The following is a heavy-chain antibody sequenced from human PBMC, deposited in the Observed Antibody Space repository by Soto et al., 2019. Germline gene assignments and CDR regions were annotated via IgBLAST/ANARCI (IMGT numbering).Heavy chain of an antibody. CDR2: IYYSGST. D-gene: IGHD3-10*01. CDR1: GGSISSYY. Sequence: SETLSLTCTVSGGSISSYYWSWIRQPPGKGLEWIGYIYYSGSTNYNPSLKSRVTISVDTSKNQFSLKLTSVTPEDTAVYYCARNYYGSRDYFGPGSYYSSFDSWGQGTLVTVSS. J-gene: IGHJ4*02. V-gene: IGHV4-59*12. CDR3: ARNYYGSRDYFGPGSYYSSFDS.